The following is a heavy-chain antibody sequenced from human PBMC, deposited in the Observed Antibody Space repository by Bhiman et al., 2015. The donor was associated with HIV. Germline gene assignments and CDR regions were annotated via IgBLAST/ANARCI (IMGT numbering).Heavy chain of an antibody. CDR2: ISSSSSDI. J-gene: IGHJ5*02. CDR1: GFSFRSYE. CDR3: ARDPGGEGWFDP. V-gene: IGHV3-48*03. D-gene: IGHD3-16*01. Sequence: ELQLVESGGGLVQPGGSLRLSCAASGFSFRSYEMNWVRQAPGKGLEWVSSISSSSSDIYYSDSLKGRFTISRDNAKNSLYLQMNSLRAEDTAVYYCARDPGGEGWFDPWGQGTLVTVSS.